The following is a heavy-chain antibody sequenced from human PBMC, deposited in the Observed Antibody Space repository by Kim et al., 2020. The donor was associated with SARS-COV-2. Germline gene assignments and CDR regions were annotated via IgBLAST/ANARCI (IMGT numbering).Heavy chain of an antibody. J-gene: IGHJ6*02. CDR1: GGSISSSSYY. D-gene: IGHD2-15*01. Sequence: SETLSLTCTVSGGSISSSSYYWGWIRQPPGKGLEWIGSIYYSGSTYYNPSLKSRVTISVDTSKNQFSLKLSSVTAADTAVYYCARAECGGGSCYRSLYYYYGMDVWGQGTTVTVSS. V-gene: IGHV4-39*01. CDR2: IYYSGST. CDR3: ARAECGGGSCYRSLYYYYGMDV.